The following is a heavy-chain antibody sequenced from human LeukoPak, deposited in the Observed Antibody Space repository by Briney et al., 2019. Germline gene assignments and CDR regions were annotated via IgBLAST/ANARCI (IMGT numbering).Heavy chain of an antibody. V-gene: IGHV1-2*04. J-gene: IGHJ6*02. CDR2: FNPNSGGT. CDR3: ARGVDIVVVVAAPWYYGMDV. CDR1: GSTFTAYG. Sequence: GASVKVSCKTSGSTFTAYGITWVREAPGQGVEWMGWFNPNSGGTNYAQKFQGWVTMTRDTSISTAYMELSRLRSDDTAVYYCARGVDIVVVVAAPWYYGMDVWGQGTTVTVSS. D-gene: IGHD2-15*01.